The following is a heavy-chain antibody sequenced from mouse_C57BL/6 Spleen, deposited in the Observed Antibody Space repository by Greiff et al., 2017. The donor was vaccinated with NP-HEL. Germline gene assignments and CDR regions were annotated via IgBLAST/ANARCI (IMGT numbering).Heavy chain of an antibody. Sequence: QVQLQQSGPELVKPGASVKISCKASGYAFSSSWMNWVKQRPGKGLEWIGRIYPGDGDTNYNGKFKGKATLTADKSSSTAYMQLSSLTSEDSAVYFCAKGGYGGGFFAYWGQGTLVTVSA. CDR3: AKGGYGGGFFAY. CDR2: IYPGDGDT. J-gene: IGHJ3*01. D-gene: IGHD1-1*02. CDR1: GYAFSSSW. V-gene: IGHV1-82*01.